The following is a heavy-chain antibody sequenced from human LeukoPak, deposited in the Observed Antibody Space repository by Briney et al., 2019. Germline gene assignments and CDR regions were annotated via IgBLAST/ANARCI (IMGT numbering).Heavy chain of an antibody. D-gene: IGHD3-9*01. J-gene: IGHJ4*02. V-gene: IGHV3-20*04. CDR3: ARDQGTYYDILTGFIDY. CDR2: INWNGGST. Sequence: GGSLRLSCAASGFTFDDYGMSWVRQAPGKGLEWVSGINWNGGSTGYADSVKGRFTISRDNSKNTLYLQMNSLRAEDTAVYYCARDQGTYYDILTGFIDYWGQGTLVTVSS. CDR1: GFTFDDYG.